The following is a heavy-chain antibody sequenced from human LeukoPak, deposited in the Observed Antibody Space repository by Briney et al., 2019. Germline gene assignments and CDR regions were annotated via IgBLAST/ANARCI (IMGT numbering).Heavy chain of an antibody. V-gene: IGHV1-69*05. CDR1: GGTFSSYA. J-gene: IGHJ3*02. CDR2: IIPIFGTA. Sequence: ASVKVSCKASGGTFSSYAISWVRQAPGQGLEWMGGIIPIFGTANYAQKFQGRVTITTDESTSTAYMELSSLRSEDTAVYYCARDSNRDRITIFGVGDAFDIWGQGTMVTVSS. CDR3: ARDSNRDRITIFGVGDAFDI. D-gene: IGHD3-3*01.